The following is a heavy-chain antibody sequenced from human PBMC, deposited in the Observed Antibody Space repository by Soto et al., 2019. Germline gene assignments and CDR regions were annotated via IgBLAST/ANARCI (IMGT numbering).Heavy chain of an antibody. CDR1: GYTFTGYY. V-gene: IGHV1-2*02. Sequence: GASVKVSCKASGYTFTGYYMHWVRQAPGQGLEWMGWINPNSGGTNYAQKFQGRVTMTRDTSISTAYMELSRLRSDDTAVYYCARCRGYYDFWSGYYTGTHDFDYSGQGTLGTVPA. CDR2: INPNSGGT. J-gene: IGHJ4*02. CDR3: ARCRGYYDFWSGYYTGTHDFDY. D-gene: IGHD3-3*01.